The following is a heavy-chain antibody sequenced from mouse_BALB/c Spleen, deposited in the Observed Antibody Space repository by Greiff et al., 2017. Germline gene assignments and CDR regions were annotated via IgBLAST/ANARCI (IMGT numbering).Heavy chain of an antibody. CDR2: IRSKSNNYAT. V-gene: IGHV10S3*01. CDR1: GFTFNTNA. CDR3: VRGYDVFAY. J-gene: IGHJ3*01. Sequence: EAGGGLVQPKGSLKLSCAASGFTFNTNAMNWVRQAPGKGLEWVARIRSKSNNYATYYADSVKDRFTISRDDSQSMLYLQMNNLKTEDTAMYYCVRGYDVFAYWGQGTLVTVSA. D-gene: IGHD2-14*01.